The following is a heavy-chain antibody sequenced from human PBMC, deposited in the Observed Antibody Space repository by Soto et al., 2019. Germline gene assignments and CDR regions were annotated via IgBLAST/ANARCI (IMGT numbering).Heavy chain of an antibody. CDR3: ARAEVPQWFTKGYYGMDV. J-gene: IGHJ6*02. V-gene: IGHV4-34*01. Sequence: SETLSLTCAVYGRSFSGYYWSWIRQPPGKGLEWIGEINHSGSTNYNPSLKSRVTISVDTSKNQLSLRLSSVTAADTAVYYCARAEVPQWFTKGYYGMDVWGQGTTVTVSS. CDR2: INHSGST. D-gene: IGHD2-8*01. CDR1: GRSFSGYY.